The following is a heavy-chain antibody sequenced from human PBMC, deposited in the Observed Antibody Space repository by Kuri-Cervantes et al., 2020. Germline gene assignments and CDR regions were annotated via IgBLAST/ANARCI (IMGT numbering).Heavy chain of an antibody. V-gene: IGHV3-15*01. CDR1: GFTVSSNY. J-gene: IGHJ5*02. Sequence: GGSLRLSCAASGFTVSSNYMSWVRQAPGKGLEWVGRIKGKTDGGTIDYAAPVKGRFTISRDDSKNMLYLQMNSLKIEDTAVYYCATGFDPWGQGTLVTVSS. CDR2: IKGKTDGGTI. CDR3: ATGFDP.